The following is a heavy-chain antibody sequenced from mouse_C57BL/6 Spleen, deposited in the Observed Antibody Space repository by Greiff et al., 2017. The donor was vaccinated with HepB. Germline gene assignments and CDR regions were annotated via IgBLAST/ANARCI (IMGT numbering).Heavy chain of an antibody. Sequence: QVQLKQPGAELVKPGASVRLSCKASGYTFTSYWMHWVKQRPGRGLEWIGRIDPNSGGTKYNEKFKSKATLTVDKPSSTAYMQLSSLTSEDSAVYYCARPAYPSENYAMDYWGQGTSVTVSS. V-gene: IGHV1-72*01. CDR2: IDPNSGGT. D-gene: IGHD2-10*01. J-gene: IGHJ4*01. CDR1: GYTFTSYW. CDR3: ARPAYPSENYAMDY.